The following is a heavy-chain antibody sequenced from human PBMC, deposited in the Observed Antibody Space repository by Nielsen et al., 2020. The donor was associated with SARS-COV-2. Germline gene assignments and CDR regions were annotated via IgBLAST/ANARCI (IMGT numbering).Heavy chain of an antibody. CDR2: ISAYNGNT. J-gene: IGHJ2*01. CDR1: GYTFTSYG. D-gene: IGHD6-19*01. CDR3: ARDARMSIAVAGYWYFDL. Sequence: ASVKLSCKASGYTFTSYGISWVRQAPGQGLEWMGWISAYNGNTNYAQKLQGRVTMTTDTSTSTAYMELRSLRSDDTAVYYCARDARMSIAVAGYWYFDLWGRGTLVTVSS. V-gene: IGHV1-18*01.